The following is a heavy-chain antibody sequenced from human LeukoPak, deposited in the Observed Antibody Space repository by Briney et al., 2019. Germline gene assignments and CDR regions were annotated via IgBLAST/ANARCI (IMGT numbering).Heavy chain of an antibody. Sequence: ASVKVSCKASGYTFTSYYMHWVRQAPGQGLEWMGIINPSGGSTSYAQKFQGRVTMTRDMSTSTVYMELSSLRSEDTAVYYCARDQYMVRGVVSYYYYYMDVWGKGTTVTVSS. V-gene: IGHV1-46*01. J-gene: IGHJ6*03. D-gene: IGHD3-10*01. CDR3: ARDQYMVRGVVSYYYYYMDV. CDR2: INPSGGST. CDR1: GYTFTSYY.